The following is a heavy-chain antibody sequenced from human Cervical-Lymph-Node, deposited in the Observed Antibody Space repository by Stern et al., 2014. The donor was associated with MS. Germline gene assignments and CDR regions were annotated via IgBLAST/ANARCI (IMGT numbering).Heavy chain of an antibody. CDR3: ARSRRLASAGTLDY. CDR2: IVPILETP. J-gene: IGHJ4*02. CDR1: GGPFSDYA. Sequence: VQLVQSGAEVRKPWSSVRVSCKASGGPFSDYALNWVRQSPGQGLEWMGGIVPILETPNYAQKFQGRVTIIADTSTSTSHMELSSLKSEDTAVYYCARSRRLASAGTLDYWGQGTLVTVSS. D-gene: IGHD6-13*01. V-gene: IGHV1-69*06.